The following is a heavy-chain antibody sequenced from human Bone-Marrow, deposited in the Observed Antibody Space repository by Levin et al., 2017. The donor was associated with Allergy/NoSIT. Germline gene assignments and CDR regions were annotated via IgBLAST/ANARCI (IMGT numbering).Heavy chain of an antibody. V-gene: IGHV3-33*01. CDR2: VWLDETNT. D-gene: IGHD3-10*01. CDR3: SRNGLTGESGF. CDR1: GFVFGTFG. Sequence: GESLKISCTGSGFVFGTFGMHWVRQIPGKGLEWVAVVWLDETNTHYADPVKGRFTISRDNSKNTMYLTMNNLRVEDTAVYYCSRNGLTGESGFWGQGPLVLVS. J-gene: IGHJ4*02.